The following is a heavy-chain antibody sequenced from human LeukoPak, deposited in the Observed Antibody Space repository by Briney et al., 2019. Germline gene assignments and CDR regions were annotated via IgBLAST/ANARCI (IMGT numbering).Heavy chain of an antibody. V-gene: IGHV5-51*01. D-gene: IGHD6-19*01. CDR2: IYPGDSDT. Sequence: GESLKISCKGSGYSFTSYWIGWVRQMPGKGLEWMGIIYPGDSDTRYSPSFQCQVTISADKSISTAYLQWSSLKASDTAMYYCARRVSSGWCARSWFDPWGQGTLVTVSS. CDR3: ARRVSSGWCARSWFDP. CDR1: GYSFTSYW. J-gene: IGHJ5*02.